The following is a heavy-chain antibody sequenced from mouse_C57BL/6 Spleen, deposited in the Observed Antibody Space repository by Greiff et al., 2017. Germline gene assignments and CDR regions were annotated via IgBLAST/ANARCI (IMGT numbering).Heavy chain of an antibody. CDR2: IYPGDGDT. J-gene: IGHJ2*01. D-gene: IGHD2-3*01. Sequence: QVQLQQSGPELVKPGASVKISCKASGYAFSSSWMNWVKQRPGKGLEWIGRIYPGDGDTNYNGKFKGKATLTADKSSSTAYMQLSSLTSEDSAVYFRAGGYYLTFDYWGQGTTLTVSS. V-gene: IGHV1-82*01. CDR3: AGGYYLTFDY. CDR1: GYAFSSSW.